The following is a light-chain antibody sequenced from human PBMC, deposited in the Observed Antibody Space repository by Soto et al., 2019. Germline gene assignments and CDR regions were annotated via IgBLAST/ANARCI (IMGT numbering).Light chain of an antibody. J-gene: IGKJ1*01. CDR3: QQYGSSPRT. CDR1: QSVSYN. Sequence: ETVMTQSPATLSVSPGDRATLSCSASQSVSYNLAWYQQKPGQAPRLLIYDASTRATGIPARFSGSASGTEFTLTINRLEPEDFAVYYCQQYGSSPRTFGQGTRV. V-gene: IGKV3D-15*01. CDR2: DAS.